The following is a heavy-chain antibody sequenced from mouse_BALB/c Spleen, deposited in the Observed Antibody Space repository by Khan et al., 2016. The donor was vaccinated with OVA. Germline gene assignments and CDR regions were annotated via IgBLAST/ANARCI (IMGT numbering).Heavy chain of an antibody. CDR3: ARQPYYHYNIMDS. V-gene: IGHV2-6-1*01. CDR1: GFSLTNYG. J-gene: IGHJ4*01. Sequence: QVQLKESGPGLAAPSQSLSITCTISGFSLTNYGVHWVRQPPGKGLEWLVVIWSDGRTNYNSVLKSRLTVTKDHSQSPVFIKMNSLQTYDTAIYFCARQPYYHYNIMDSWGQGTSVTVSS. D-gene: IGHD2-10*01. CDR2: IWSDGRT.